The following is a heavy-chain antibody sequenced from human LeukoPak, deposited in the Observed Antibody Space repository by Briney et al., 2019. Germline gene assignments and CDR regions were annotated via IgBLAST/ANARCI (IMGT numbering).Heavy chain of an antibody. Sequence: ASVEVSCKASGYTFTSYDINWVRQATGQGLEWMGWMNPNSGNTGYAQKFQGRVTMTRNTSISTAYMELSSLISEDTAVYYCPRGNYAEVAFDIWGQGTMVTVSS. CDR1: GYTFTSYD. CDR2: MNPNSGNT. D-gene: IGHD1-7*01. CDR3: PRGNYAEVAFDI. J-gene: IGHJ3*02. V-gene: IGHV1-8*02.